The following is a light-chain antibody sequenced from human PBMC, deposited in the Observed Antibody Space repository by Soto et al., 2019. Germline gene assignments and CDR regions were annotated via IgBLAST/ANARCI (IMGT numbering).Light chain of an antibody. Sequence: QSALTQPRSVSGSPGQSVAISCTGSSTDVGYYDSVSWYQHHPGKAPKLLIYEVFKRPSRVPDRFSGSKSSTTASLTISGLQAEDEGDYYCSSYSGSFVVFGGGTKLTVL. CDR1: STDVGYYDS. CDR3: SSYSGSFVV. J-gene: IGLJ2*01. CDR2: EVF. V-gene: IGLV2-11*01.